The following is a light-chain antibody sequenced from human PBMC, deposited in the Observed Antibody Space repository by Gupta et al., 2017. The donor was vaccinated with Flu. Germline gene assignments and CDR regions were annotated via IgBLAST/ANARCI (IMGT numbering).Light chain of an antibody. Sequence: EIVLTKSPGTLSLSPGERATLSCRASQSVSSSYLAWYQQKPGQAPRLLIYGASSRATGIPDRFSGSGSGTDFTLTISRLEPEDFAVYYCQQYGSSPLTFGHGTKVEIK. J-gene: IGKJ1*01. V-gene: IGKV3-20*01. CDR2: GAS. CDR3: QQYGSSPLT. CDR1: QSVSSSY.